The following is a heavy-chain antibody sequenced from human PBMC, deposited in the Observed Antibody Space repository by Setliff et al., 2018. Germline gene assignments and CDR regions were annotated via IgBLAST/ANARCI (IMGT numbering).Heavy chain of an antibody. CDR1: GGFTSSFY. Sequence: PLETLSLTCTISGGFTSSFYWSWIRQAPGKGLEWIGYVDHSGSTNFSPSLKSRGTISVDTSKTQVSLTLTSVTAADTAVYYCARDYQGGWFDPWGPGTLVTVSS. V-gene: IGHV4-59*01. CDR2: VDHSGST. CDR3: ARDYQGGWFDP. D-gene: IGHD3-16*01. J-gene: IGHJ5*02.